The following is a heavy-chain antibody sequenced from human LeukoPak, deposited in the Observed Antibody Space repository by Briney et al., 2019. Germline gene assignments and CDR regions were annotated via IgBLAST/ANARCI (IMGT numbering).Heavy chain of an antibody. Sequence: QPGGSLRLSCAASGFTFSSYEMNWVRQAPGKGLEWVSYITSSGGTIYYADSVKGRFTISRDNAKNSLYLQMNNLRADDTVVYYCAREDYWGQGTLVTVSS. CDR2: ITSSGGTI. CDR3: AREDY. CDR1: GFTFSSYE. V-gene: IGHV3-48*03. J-gene: IGHJ4*02.